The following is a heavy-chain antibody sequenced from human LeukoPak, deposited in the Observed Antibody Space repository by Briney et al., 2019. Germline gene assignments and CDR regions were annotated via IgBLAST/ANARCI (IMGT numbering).Heavy chain of an antibody. V-gene: IGHV4-34*01. Sequence: SETLSLTCAVYGGSFSGYYWSWIRQPPGKGLEWIGEINHSGSTNYNPSLKSRVTISVDTSKNQFSLKLSSVTAADTAVYYCARNGYDDFWSGYYFDYYYYGMDVWGQGTTVTVSS. J-gene: IGHJ6*02. CDR3: ARNGYDDFWSGYYFDYYYYGMDV. CDR1: GGSFSGYY. CDR2: INHSGST. D-gene: IGHD3-3*01.